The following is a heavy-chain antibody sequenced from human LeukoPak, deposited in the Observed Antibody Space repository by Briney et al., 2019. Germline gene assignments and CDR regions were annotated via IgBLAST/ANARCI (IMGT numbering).Heavy chain of an antibody. Sequence: GGSLRLSCAASGLTVSSNYMSWVRQAPGKGLEWVSVIYSGGSTYYADSVKGRFTISRDNSKNTLYLQMNSLRAEDTAVYYCASGYYDSSGYYDAFDIWGQGTMVTVSS. CDR3: ASGYYDSSGYYDAFDI. V-gene: IGHV3-53*01. CDR2: IYSGGST. D-gene: IGHD3-22*01. J-gene: IGHJ3*02. CDR1: GLTVSSNY.